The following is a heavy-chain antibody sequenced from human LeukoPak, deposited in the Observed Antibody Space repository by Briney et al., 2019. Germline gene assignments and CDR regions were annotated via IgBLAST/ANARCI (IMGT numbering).Heavy chain of an antibody. D-gene: IGHD5-12*01. J-gene: IGHJ4*02. CDR3: AKGAYDYIEIAYFDY. CDR1: GFSFNNYA. V-gene: IGHV3-23*01. CDR2: IIGSSGTT. Sequence: GGSLRLSCVASGFSFNNYAINWVRQAPGKGLEWVSLIIGSSGTTFYADSVKGRFTISRDKSKSTLYLQMNSLRAEDTAVYYCAKGAYDYIEIAYFDYWGQGSLVTVSS.